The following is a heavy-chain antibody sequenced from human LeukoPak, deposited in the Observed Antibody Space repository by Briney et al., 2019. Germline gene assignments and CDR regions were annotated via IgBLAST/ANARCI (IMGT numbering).Heavy chain of an antibody. D-gene: IGHD6-19*01. CDR2: MHYSGNT. V-gene: IGHV4-59*01. CDR3: ARDWGGSGFNWFDP. Sequence: PSDTLSLTCTVSGGSISSFYWSWIRQPPGKALEWIAYMHYSGNTNYNPSLKSRVTISIDTSKSQFSLKLSSVTAADTAVYYCARDWGGSGFNWFDPWGQGTLVTVSS. CDR1: GGSISSFY. J-gene: IGHJ5*02.